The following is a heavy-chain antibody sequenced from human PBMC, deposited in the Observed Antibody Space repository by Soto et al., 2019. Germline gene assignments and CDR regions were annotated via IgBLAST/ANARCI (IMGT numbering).Heavy chain of an antibody. Sequence: GGSLRLSCAASGFTFNNHAMNWVRQAPGKGLEWVSSLNGGGETTYYADSVRGRFTISRDNSKNTLYLQMSSLGADDTALYYCAKGVTSENGSPDYWGQGTLVTVSS. V-gene: IGHV3-23*01. CDR2: LNGGGETT. CDR3: AKGVTSENGSPDY. J-gene: IGHJ4*02. D-gene: IGHD3-10*01. CDR1: GFTFNNHA.